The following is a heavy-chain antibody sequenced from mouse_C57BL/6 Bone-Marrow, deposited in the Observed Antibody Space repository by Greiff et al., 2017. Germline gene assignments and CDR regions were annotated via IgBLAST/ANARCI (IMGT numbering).Heavy chain of an antibody. J-gene: IGHJ1*03. CDR1: GYAFSSSW. CDR3: AREPHWYFDV. CDR2: IYPGDGDT. Sequence: VQLKESGPELVKPGASVKISCKASGYAFSSSWMNWVKQRPGQGLEWIGRIYPGDGDTNYNGKFKGKDTLTADKSSSTAYMQLSSLTSEDSAVYVCAREPHWYFDVWGTGTTVTVSS. V-gene: IGHV1-82*01.